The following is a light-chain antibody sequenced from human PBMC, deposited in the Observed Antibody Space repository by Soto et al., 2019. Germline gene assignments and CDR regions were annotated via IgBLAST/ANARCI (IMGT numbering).Light chain of an antibody. CDR2: AAS. CDR1: QGITNY. Sequence: DIQMTQSPSSLSASVGDRVTITCRASQGITNYVAWYQQKPGKVPKLLIYAASTLQSGVPSRFSGSGSGTDFTLTISSLQPEDFATYYCQKYNTAPPPFGPGTKVAIK. V-gene: IGKV1-27*01. J-gene: IGKJ3*01. CDR3: QKYNTAPPP.